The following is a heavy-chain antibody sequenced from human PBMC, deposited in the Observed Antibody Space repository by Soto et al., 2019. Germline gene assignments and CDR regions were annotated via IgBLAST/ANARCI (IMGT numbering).Heavy chain of an antibody. CDR1: GFTLSSYT. CDR3: PQDPPVEQLPLYYYSGMEV. D-gene: IGHD6-13*01. Sequence: GGSLRLSCAASGFTLSSYTMSCVRQAPWKGLEWVSAISGSGGSTYYADSVNGRFTISRDNPKKTLYLQMNSLRAEDTAVYYCPQDPPVEQLPLYYYSGMEVWGQGTTVNVSS. CDR2: ISGSGGST. J-gene: IGHJ6*02. V-gene: IGHV3-23*01.